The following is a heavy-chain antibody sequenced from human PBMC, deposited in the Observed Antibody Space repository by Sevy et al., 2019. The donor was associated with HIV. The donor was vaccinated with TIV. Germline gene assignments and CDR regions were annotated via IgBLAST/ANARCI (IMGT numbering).Heavy chain of an antibody. CDR2: ISYDGSNK. J-gene: IGHJ6*02. D-gene: IGHD5-12*01. CDR3: AKDQRWLQSYYYYGMDV. Sequence: GGSLRLSCAASGFTFSDYGMHWVRQAPGKGLEWVVVISYDGSNKYYADSVKGRFTISRDNSKNMLYLQMNSLRAEDTAVYYCAKDQRWLQSYYYYGMDVWGQGTTVTVSS. CDR1: GFTFSDYG. V-gene: IGHV3-30*18.